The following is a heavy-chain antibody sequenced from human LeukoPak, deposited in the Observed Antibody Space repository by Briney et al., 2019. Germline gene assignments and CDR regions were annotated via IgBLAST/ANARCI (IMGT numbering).Heavy chain of an antibody. CDR3: AKDKAASEQQLVRNYFDY. Sequence: GGSLRLSCAASGFTFSDYYMSWIRQAPGKGLEWVSYISSSGSTIYYADSVKGRFTISRDNSKNTLYLQMNSLRAEDTAVYYCAKDKAASEQQLVRNYFDYWGQGTLVTVSS. D-gene: IGHD6-13*01. CDR2: ISSSGSTI. J-gene: IGHJ4*02. CDR1: GFTFSDYY. V-gene: IGHV3-11*04.